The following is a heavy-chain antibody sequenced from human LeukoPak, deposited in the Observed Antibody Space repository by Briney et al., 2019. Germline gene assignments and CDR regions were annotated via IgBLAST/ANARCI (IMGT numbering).Heavy chain of an antibody. D-gene: IGHD6-13*01. Sequence: GASVKVSCKASGYTFTGYYMHWVRQAPGQGLEWMGWINPNSGGTNYAQKVQGRVTMTRDTSISTAYMELSRLRSDDTAVYYCARDWLAAAGTGDYWGQGTLVTVSS. CDR1: GYTFTGYY. CDR2: INPNSGGT. J-gene: IGHJ4*02. CDR3: ARDWLAAAGTGDY. V-gene: IGHV1-2*02.